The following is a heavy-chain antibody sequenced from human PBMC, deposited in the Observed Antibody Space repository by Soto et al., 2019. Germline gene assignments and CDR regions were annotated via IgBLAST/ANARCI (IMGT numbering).Heavy chain of an antibody. CDR2: IYPGDSHT. CDR3: AREPAITESGTGGFDY. D-gene: IGHD6-13*01. Sequence: PGESLKISCKGSGYSFTNYWIGWVRQMPEKGLEWMGIIYPGDSHTRYSPSFQGQVTMSADKSISTAYLQWSSLKASDTAMYYCAREPAITESGTGGFDYWGQGTLVTVSS. CDR1: GYSFTNYW. V-gene: IGHV5-51*01. J-gene: IGHJ4*02.